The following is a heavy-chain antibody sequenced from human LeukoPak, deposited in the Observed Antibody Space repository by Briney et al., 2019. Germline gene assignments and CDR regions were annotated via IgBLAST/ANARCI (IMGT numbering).Heavy chain of an antibody. V-gene: IGHV4-4*07. CDR2: IYTSGTT. Sequence: SETLSLTCTVSGGSISNYYWSWIRQPAGKGLEWIGRIYTSGTTHYNPSLKSRVTMSVDTSKNQFSLNLSSVTAADTAVYYCARKQLVSNFDYWGQGTLVTVSS. J-gene: IGHJ4*02. CDR3: ARKQLVSNFDY. CDR1: GGSISNYY. D-gene: IGHD6-13*01.